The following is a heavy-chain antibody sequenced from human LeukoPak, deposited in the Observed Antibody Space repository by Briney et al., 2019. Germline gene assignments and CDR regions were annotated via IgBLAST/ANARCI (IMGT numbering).Heavy chain of an antibody. V-gene: IGHV3-30*04. D-gene: IGHD6-13*01. Sequence: GGSLRLSCAASGFTFGSYAMHWVRQAPGKGLEWVAVISYDGSNKYYADSVKGRFTISRDNSKNTLYLQMNSLRAEDTAVYYWASATGAAAGRFDYWGQGTLVTVSS. J-gene: IGHJ4*02. CDR3: ASATGAAAGRFDY. CDR2: ISYDGSNK. CDR1: GFTFGSYA.